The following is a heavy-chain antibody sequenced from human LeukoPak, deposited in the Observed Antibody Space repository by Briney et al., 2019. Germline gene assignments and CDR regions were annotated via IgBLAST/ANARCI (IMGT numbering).Heavy chain of an antibody. CDR2: INRGGST. D-gene: IGHD2-21*02. CDR3: ARHGDCVGVDS. V-gene: IGHV4-34*01. Sequence: PSETLSLTCAVYGGSCSGNYWIWIRQPPGMGLEWIGEINRGGSTNYNPSLKSRVTISVDRSMNQFSLKLSSVTAADTAVYYCARHGDCVGVDSWGQGTLVTVSS. J-gene: IGHJ4*02. CDR1: GGSCSGNY.